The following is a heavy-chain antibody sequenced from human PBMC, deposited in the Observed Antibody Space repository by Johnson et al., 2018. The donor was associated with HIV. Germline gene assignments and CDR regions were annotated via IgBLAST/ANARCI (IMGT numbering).Heavy chain of an antibody. J-gene: IGHJ3*02. CDR1: GFTFSSYG. V-gene: IGHV3-33*08. Sequence: VQLVESGGGVVRPGGSLRLSCAASGFTFSSYGMHWVRQAPGKGLEWVAVIYDDGSNRYYADSVKGRFTISRDNSKNTLYLQMNSLRAEDTAVYYCAREQLVLGSFRSDAFDIWGQGTMVTVSS. CDR3: AREQLVLGSFRSDAFDI. CDR2: IYDDGSNR. D-gene: IGHD6-13*01.